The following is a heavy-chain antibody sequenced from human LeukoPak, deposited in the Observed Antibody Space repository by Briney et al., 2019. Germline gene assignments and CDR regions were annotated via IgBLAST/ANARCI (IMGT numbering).Heavy chain of an antibody. Sequence: SETLSLTCAVYGGSFSGYYWSWIRQPPGKGLEWIGEINHSGSTNYNPSLKSRVTISVDMSKNQFSLKLSSVTAADTAVYYCARFSSGWFGYIDYWGQGTLVTVSS. J-gene: IGHJ4*02. CDR3: ARFSSGWFGYIDY. CDR1: GGSFSGYY. V-gene: IGHV4-34*01. CDR2: INHSGST. D-gene: IGHD6-19*01.